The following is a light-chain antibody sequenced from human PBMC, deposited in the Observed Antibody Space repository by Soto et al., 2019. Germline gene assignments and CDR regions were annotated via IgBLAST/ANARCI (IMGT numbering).Light chain of an antibody. V-gene: IGKV3-15*01. CDR1: QSVSSK. J-gene: IGKJ1*01. CDR2: GAS. CDR3: QQYNNWPT. Sequence: EIVMTQSPATLSVSPGERATLSCRASQSVSSKLAWYQQKPGQAPRLLIYGASTRATGIPARFSGSGSGTEFTLTISSLQSEDFAVYHCQQYNNWPTFGQGTKVDI.